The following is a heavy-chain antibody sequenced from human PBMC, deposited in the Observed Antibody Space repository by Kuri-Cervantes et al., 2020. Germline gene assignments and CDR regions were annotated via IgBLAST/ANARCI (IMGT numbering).Heavy chain of an antibody. D-gene: IGHD6-19*01. CDR2: IYTSGST. CDR3: ARVGSSGWYAGY. CDR1: GGSISSGSYY. J-gene: IGHJ4*02. Sequence: SCTVSGGSISSGSYYWSWIRQPAGKGLEWIGRIYTSGSTNYNPSLKSRVTISVDTSKNQFSLKLSSVTAADTAVYYCARVGSSGWYAGYWGQGTLVTVSS. V-gene: IGHV4-61*02.